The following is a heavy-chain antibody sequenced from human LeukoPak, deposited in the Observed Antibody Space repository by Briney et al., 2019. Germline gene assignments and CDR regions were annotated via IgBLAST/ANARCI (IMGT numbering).Heavy chain of an antibody. J-gene: IGHJ4*02. Sequence: GGSLRLSCAASGFTFSSYAMSWVRQAPGKGLEWVSAISGSGGSTYYADSVKGRFTISRDNCKNTLYLQMNSLRAEDTAVYYCAKDFTVVVTAIVDYWGQGTLVTVSS. D-gene: IGHD2-21*02. V-gene: IGHV3-23*01. CDR1: GFTFSSYA. CDR2: ISGSGGST. CDR3: AKDFTVVVTAIVDY.